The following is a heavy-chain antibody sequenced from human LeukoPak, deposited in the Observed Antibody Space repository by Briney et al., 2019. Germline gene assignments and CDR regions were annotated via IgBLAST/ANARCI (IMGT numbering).Heavy chain of an antibody. J-gene: IGHJ6*02. Sequence: SETLSLTCTVSGGSVSSNNYYWSWIRQPPGKGLEWIGHIYYTGSTNYNPSLKSRVTISVDTSKNQFSLKLSSVTAADTAVYYCARARDYYHYGMDVWGQGTTVTVSS. V-gene: IGHV4-61*01. CDR2: IYYTGST. D-gene: IGHD3-10*01. CDR1: GGSVSSNNYY. CDR3: ARARDYYHYGMDV.